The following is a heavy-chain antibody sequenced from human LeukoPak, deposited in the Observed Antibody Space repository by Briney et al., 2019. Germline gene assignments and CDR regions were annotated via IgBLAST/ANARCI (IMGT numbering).Heavy chain of an antibody. J-gene: IGHJ4*02. V-gene: IGHV3-21*01. CDR2: ISSSSSYI. CDR3: ASGGMGAPRY. CDR1: GFTFSSYS. D-gene: IGHD3-16*01. Sequence: GGSPRLSCAASGFTFSSYSMNWVRQAPGKGLEWVSSISSSSSYIYYADSVKGRFTISRDNAKNSLHLQMNSLRAEDTAVYYCASGGMGAPRYWGQGTLVTVSS.